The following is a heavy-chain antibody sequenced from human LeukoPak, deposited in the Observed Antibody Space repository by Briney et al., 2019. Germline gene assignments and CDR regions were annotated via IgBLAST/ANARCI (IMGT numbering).Heavy chain of an antibody. Sequence: PGGSLRLSCAASGLPFSSSWMSWVRQAPGKGLERVANINQDGSEEYYVDSVKGRFSISRDNAKNSLHLQMNSLRDEDTAVYYCARGYDYFDYWGQGTLVTVSS. CDR2: INQDGSEE. D-gene: IGHD2-15*01. V-gene: IGHV3-7*04. J-gene: IGHJ4*02. CDR3: ARGYDYFDY. CDR1: GLPFSSSW.